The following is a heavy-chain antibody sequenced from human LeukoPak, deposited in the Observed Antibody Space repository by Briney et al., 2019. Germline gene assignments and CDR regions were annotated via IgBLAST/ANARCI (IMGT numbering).Heavy chain of an antibody. J-gene: IGHJ4*02. CDR2: ISAYNGNT. D-gene: IGHD2-15*01. CDR1: GYTFTSYG. Sequence: ASVRVSCKASGYTFTSYGISWVRQAPGQGLEWMGWISAYNGNTNYAQKLQGRVAITSDVSTKTLYMELSSLRSEDTAVYFCAREGYCSGSICYSFDYWGQGTLVTVSS. CDR3: AREGYCSGSICYSFDY. V-gene: IGHV1-18*01.